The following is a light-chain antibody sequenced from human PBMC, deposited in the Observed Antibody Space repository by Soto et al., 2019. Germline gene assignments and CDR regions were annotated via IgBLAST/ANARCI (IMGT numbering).Light chain of an antibody. Sequence: QSALTQPASVSGSRGQSITISCTGTSNNVGSHNLVSWYQQHPGKAPKLMISEVTKRPSGVSHRFSGSKSGNTASLTISGLQAEDEADYYCCSYAGTRTPYLFGTGTKLTVL. V-gene: IGLV2-23*02. CDR1: SNNVGSHNL. CDR3: CSYAGTRTPYL. CDR2: EVT. J-gene: IGLJ1*01.